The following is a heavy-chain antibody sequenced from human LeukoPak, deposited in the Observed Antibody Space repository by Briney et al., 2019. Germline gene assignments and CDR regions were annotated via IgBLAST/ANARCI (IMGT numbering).Heavy chain of an antibody. CDR2: ISAYNGNT. D-gene: IGHD3-10*01. J-gene: IGHJ6*03. CDR1: GYTFTSYG. V-gene: IGHV1-18*01. Sequence: GASVKVSCKASGYTFTSYGISWVRQAPGQGLEWMGWISAYNGNTNYAQKLQGRVTMTTDTSTSTAYMELRSLRSDDTAVYYCARGPRITLTRGGQWYYYMDVWGKGTTVTISS. CDR3: ARGPRITLTRGGQWYYYMDV.